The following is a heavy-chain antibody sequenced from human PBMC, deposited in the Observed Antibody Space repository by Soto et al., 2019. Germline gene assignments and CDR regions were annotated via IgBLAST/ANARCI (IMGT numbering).Heavy chain of an antibody. V-gene: IGHV1-69*13. CDR3: ARPSITIFGVATGWFDP. CDR1: GGTFSSYA. CDR2: IIPIFGTA. J-gene: IGHJ5*02. Sequence: GASVKVSCKASGGTFSSYAISWVRQAPGQGLEWMGGIIPIFGTANYAQKFQGRVTITADESTSTAYMELSSLRSEDTAVYYCARPSITIFGVATGWFDPWGQGTLVTVSS. D-gene: IGHD3-3*01.